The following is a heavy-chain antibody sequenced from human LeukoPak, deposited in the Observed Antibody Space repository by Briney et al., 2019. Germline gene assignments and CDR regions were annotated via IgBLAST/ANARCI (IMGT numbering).Heavy chain of an antibody. D-gene: IGHD3-22*01. CDR2: INPNSGGT. Sequence: ASVKVSCKASGCTFTGYYMHWVRQAPGQGLEWMGWINPNSGGTNYAQKFQGRVTMTRDTSISTAYMELSRLRSDDTAGYYCARSSRSSGYYYDAFDIWGQGTMVTVSS. V-gene: IGHV1-2*02. CDR1: GCTFTGYY. J-gene: IGHJ3*02. CDR3: ARSSRSSGYYYDAFDI.